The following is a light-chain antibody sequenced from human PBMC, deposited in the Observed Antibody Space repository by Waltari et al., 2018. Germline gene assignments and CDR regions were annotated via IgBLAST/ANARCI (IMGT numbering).Light chain of an antibody. J-gene: IGKJ4*01. CDR1: QSISSY. CDR2: DTS. V-gene: IGKV3-11*01. Sequence: EIVFTQSPATMPLSQGARATLSCRASQSISSYLACYQKKSGQAPRLLIYDTSNRFTGVPATFSGSGSGTDFTLTISSLEPEDFAVYYCQQRKEWQRPTFGGGTRVEIK. CDR3: QQRKEWQRPT.